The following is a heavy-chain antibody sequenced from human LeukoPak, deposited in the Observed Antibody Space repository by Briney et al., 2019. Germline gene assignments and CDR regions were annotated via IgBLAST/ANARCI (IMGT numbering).Heavy chain of an antibody. V-gene: IGHV1-2*02. D-gene: IGHD6-13*01. CDR2: INPNSGGT. CDR1: GYTFTGYY. CDR3: ARVDSSWYGSNAFDI. J-gene: IGHJ3*02. Sequence: ASVKVSCKASGYTFTGYYMHWVRQAPGQGLEWMGWINPNSGGTNYAQKFQGRATMTRDTSISTAYMELSRLRSDDTAVYYCARVDSSWYGSNAFDIWGPGTMVTVSS.